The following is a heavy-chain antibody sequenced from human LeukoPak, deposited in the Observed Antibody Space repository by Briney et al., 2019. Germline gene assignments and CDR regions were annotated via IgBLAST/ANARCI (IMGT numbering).Heavy chain of an antibody. CDR3: ARGPVGATSAPHGY. J-gene: IGHJ4*02. CDR1: GYTFTGYY. Sequence: GASVKVSCKASGYTFTGYYMHWVRQPPGQGLEWMGRINPNSGGTNYAQKFQGRVTMTRDTSISTAYMELSRLRSDDTAVYYCARGPVGATSAPHGYWGQGTLVTVSS. V-gene: IGHV1-2*06. D-gene: IGHD1-26*01. CDR2: INPNSGGT.